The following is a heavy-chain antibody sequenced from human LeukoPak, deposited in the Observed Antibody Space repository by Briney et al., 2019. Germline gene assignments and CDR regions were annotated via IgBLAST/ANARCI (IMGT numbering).Heavy chain of an antibody. CDR1: GFTFSSYA. J-gene: IGHJ4*02. V-gene: IGHV3-23*01. D-gene: IGHD3-22*01. Sequence: GSLRLSCAASGFTFSSYAMSWVRQAPGRGLEWVSAISGSGGSTYYADSVKGRFTISRDNSKNTLYLQMNSLRAEDTAVYYCAKDGAEGRYYYDSSADYRGQGTLVTVSS. CDR2: ISGSGGST. CDR3: AKDGAEGRYYYDSSADY.